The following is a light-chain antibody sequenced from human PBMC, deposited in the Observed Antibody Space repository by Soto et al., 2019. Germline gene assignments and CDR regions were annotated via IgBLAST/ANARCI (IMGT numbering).Light chain of an antibody. J-gene: IGLJ2*01. Sequence: QSALTQPASVSGSPGQSITISCTGTSSDVGGYNYVSWYQQHPGNAPKLMIYDVSNRPSGVSNRFSGSKSGNTASLTISGLQAEYEADYYCSSYTSSSTYVVFGGGTKVTVL. CDR2: DVS. CDR1: SSDVGGYNY. V-gene: IGLV2-14*01. CDR3: SSYTSSSTYVV.